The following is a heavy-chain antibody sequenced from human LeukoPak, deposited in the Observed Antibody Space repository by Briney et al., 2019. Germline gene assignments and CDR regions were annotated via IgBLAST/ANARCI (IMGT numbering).Heavy chain of an antibody. CDR1: GYTFTSYG. Sequence: ASVKVSCKASGYTFTSYGISWVRQAPGQGLEWMGGIIPIFGTANYAQKFQGRVTITADESTSTAYMELSSLRSEDTAVYYCARVPGRGVYPYFDYWGQGTLVTVSS. J-gene: IGHJ4*02. V-gene: IGHV1-69*13. CDR3: ARVPGRGVYPYFDY. D-gene: IGHD5/OR15-5a*01. CDR2: IIPIFGTA.